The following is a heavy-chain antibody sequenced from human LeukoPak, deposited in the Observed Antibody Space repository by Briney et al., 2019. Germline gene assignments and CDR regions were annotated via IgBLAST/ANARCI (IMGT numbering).Heavy chain of an antibody. CDR3: ASTGYSGYESNY. CDR1: GGSISGYY. CDR2: IYYSGST. Sequence: SETLSLTCTVSGGSISGYYWSWIRQPPGKGLEWIGYIYYSGSTNYNPSLKSRVTISVDTSKNQFSLKLSSVTAADTAVYYCASTGYSGYESNYWGQGTLVTVSS. V-gene: IGHV4-59*01. J-gene: IGHJ4*02. D-gene: IGHD5-12*01.